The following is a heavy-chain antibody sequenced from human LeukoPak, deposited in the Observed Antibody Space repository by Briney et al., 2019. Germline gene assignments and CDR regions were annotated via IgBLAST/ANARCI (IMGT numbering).Heavy chain of an antibody. CDR1: GYTFTGYY. J-gene: IGHJ5*01. D-gene: IGHD2-15*01. CDR3: ARDRRAARWFGP. Sequence: ASVKVSCKASGYTFTGYYLHWVRQAAGQGLEGMGWINPNSGGTNYAQKFQGRVTMTRDTSISTAYMQLSRLRSDDTAVYYCARDRRAARWFGPWGQSPLATASS. V-gene: IGHV1-2*02. CDR2: INPNSGGT.